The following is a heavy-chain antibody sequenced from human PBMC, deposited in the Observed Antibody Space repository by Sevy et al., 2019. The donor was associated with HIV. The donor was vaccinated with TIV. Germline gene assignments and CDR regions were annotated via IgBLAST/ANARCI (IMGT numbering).Heavy chain of an antibody. CDR2: IRQDAGQK. CDR1: GFTFSKYW. CDR3: ARDDGNYYFHY. J-gene: IGHJ4*02. V-gene: IGHV3-7*01. D-gene: IGHD1-7*01. Sequence: GGSLRLSCAASGFTFSKYWMGWVRQAPGKGLEWVANIRQDAGQKYYVDSVKGRFTISRDNAKNSLYLQMNSLRAEDTAVYFCARDDGNYYFHYWGQGTLVTVSS.